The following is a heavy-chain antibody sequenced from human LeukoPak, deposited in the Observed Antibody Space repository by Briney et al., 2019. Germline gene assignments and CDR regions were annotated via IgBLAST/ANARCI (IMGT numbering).Heavy chain of an antibody. V-gene: IGHV1-8*03. CDR2: MNPNSGNT. J-gene: IGHJ6*03. CDR1: GYTSTSYD. CDR3: ARGPKESSSWYGGYYYYYYMDV. Sequence: ASVKVSCKASGYTSTSYDINWVRQATGQGLEWMGWMNPNSGNTGYAQKFQGRVTITRNTFISTAYMELSSLRSEDTAVYYCARGPKESSSWYGGYYYYYYMDVWGKGTTVTVSS. D-gene: IGHD6-13*01.